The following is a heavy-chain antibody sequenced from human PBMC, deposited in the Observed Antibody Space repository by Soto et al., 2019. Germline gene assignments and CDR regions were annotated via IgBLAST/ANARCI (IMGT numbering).Heavy chain of an antibody. CDR2: IVVGSGNT. J-gene: IGHJ5*02. Sequence: SVKVSCKASGFTFTSSAVQWVRQARGQRLEWIGWIVVGSGNTNYAQKFQERVTITRDMSTSTAYMELRSLRSDDTAVYYCARDRTMVRGVLNWFDPWGQGTLVTVSS. CDR3: ARDRTMVRGVLNWFDP. D-gene: IGHD3-10*01. V-gene: IGHV1-58*01. CDR1: GFTFTSSA.